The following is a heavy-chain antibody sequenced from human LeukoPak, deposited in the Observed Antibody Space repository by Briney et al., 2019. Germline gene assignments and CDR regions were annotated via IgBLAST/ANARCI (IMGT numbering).Heavy chain of an antibody. J-gene: IGHJ4*02. D-gene: IGHD5-18*01. Sequence: GGSLRLSCAASGFTFDDYGMSWVRQAPGKGLEWVSGINWNGGSTGYADSVKGRFTISRDNSKNTLYLQMNSLRAEDTAVYYCAKDRRIQLGTFDYWGQGTLVTVSS. V-gene: IGHV3-20*04. CDR3: AKDRRIQLGTFDY. CDR2: INWNGGST. CDR1: GFTFDDYG.